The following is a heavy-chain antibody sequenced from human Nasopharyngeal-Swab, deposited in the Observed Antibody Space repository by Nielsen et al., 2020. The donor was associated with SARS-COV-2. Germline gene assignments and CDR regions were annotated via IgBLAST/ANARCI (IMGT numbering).Heavy chain of an antibody. D-gene: IGHD4-17*01. Sequence: GESLKISCAPSGFSVGSNYVSWVRQAPGKGLEWVSILYSGGVTFYADSVEGRFSISRDSSKNTLYLQMDSLRGEDTAVYYCARDAPAHYGAFYWGRGTLVTVSS. J-gene: IGHJ4*02. V-gene: IGHV3-53*05. CDR2: LYSGGVT. CDR1: GFSVGSNY. CDR3: ARDAPAHYGAFY.